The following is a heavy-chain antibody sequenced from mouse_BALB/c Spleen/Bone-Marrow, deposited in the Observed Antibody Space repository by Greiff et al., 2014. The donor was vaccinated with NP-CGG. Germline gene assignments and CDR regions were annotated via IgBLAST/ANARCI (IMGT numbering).Heavy chain of an antibody. CDR3: ARNFPFDY. V-gene: IGHV1-87*01. CDR1: GYTFTSYW. Sequence: VKLMESGAELARPGASVKLSCKASGYTFTSYWMQWVKQRPGQGLEWIGAIYPGDGDTGYTQKFKGKATLTADKSSTTAYMQLSSLTSEGSAVYYCARNFPFDYWGQGTTLTVPS. CDR2: IYPGDGDT. J-gene: IGHJ2*01.